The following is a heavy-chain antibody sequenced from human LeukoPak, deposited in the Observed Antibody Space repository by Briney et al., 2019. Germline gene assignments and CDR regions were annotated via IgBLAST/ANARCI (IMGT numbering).Heavy chain of an antibody. CDR1: GGTFSSYA. Sequence: ASVKVSCKASGGTFSSYAISWVRQAPGQGLEWMGWINPNSGGTNYAQKFQGWVTMTRDTSISTAYMELSRLRSDDTAVYYCXRDRSTCSGGSCYSRFDYWGQGTLVTVSS. D-gene: IGHD2-15*01. CDR2: INPNSGGT. V-gene: IGHV1-2*04. J-gene: IGHJ4*02. CDR3: XRDRSTCSGGSCYSRFDY.